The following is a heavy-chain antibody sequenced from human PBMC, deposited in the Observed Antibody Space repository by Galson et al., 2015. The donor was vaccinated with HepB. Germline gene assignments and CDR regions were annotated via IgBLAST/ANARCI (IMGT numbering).Heavy chain of an antibody. D-gene: IGHD3-3*01. J-gene: IGHJ4*02. Sequence: TLSLTCTVSGGSISSGGHYWSWIRQHPGRGLEWIGYIYYSGSTYYNRSLKSRVTISVDTSKNQFSLKLSSVTAADTAVYYCARFANYEFWSCYECYWGQGTLVTVSS. V-gene: IGHV4-31*03. CDR3: ARFANYEFWSCYECY. CDR1: GGSISSGGHY. CDR2: IYYSGST.